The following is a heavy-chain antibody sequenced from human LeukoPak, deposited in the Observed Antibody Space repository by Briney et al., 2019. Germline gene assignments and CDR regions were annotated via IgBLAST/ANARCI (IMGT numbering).Heavy chain of an antibody. CDR1: GYPFSTYE. D-gene: IGHD1-14*01. CDR3: SRGPRNDP. J-gene: IGHJ5*02. CDR2: VHPNSGNT. Sequence: ASVKVSCKTSGYPFSTYEINWVRQAAGQGLEWMGWVHPNSGNTAYAQKFQGRVTMTRDTSITTAYMELSGLRSDDTAVYFCSRGPRNDPLGQGTLVTVFS. V-gene: IGHV1-8*01.